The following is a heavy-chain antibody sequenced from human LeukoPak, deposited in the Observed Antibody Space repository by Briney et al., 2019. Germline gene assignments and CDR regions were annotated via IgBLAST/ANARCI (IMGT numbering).Heavy chain of an antibody. D-gene: IGHD5-12*01. J-gene: IGHJ4*02. CDR1: GFIFSSYA. CDR2: ISYDGSNK. Sequence: GGSLRLSCAASGFIFSSYAMSWVRQAPGKGLEWVAVISYDGSNKYYADSVKGRFTISRDNSKNTLYLQMNSLRAEDTAVYYCAKDDGWIGGQGTLVTVSS. CDR3: AKDDGWI. V-gene: IGHV3-30*18.